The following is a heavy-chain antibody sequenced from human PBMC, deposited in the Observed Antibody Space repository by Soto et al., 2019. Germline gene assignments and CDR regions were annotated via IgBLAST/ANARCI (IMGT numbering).Heavy chain of an antibody. CDR2: ISGYNGKT. V-gene: IGHV1-18*01. CDR1: GYTFTRYG. CDR3: MREGDVPYYFSGMDV. Sequence: QVPLVQAGGEVKKPGASVQVSCKASGYTFTRYGISWVRQAPGQGLERMGWISGYNGKTNYAQKVQDRVSMTTDTSVSTVYMELRRLTSDDTAVYYCMREGDVPYYFSGMDVWGQGTPVTVS. D-gene: IGHD3-22*01. J-gene: IGHJ6*02.